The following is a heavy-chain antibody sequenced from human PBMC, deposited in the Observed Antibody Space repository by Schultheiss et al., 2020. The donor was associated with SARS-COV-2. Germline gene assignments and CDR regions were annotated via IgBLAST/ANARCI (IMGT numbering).Heavy chain of an antibody. CDR3: ARAGYCSSTSCYDYYYYYMDV. CDR2: IIPIFGTA. V-gene: IGHV1-69*13. J-gene: IGHJ6*03. Sequence: SMKVSCKASGYTFTGYYMHWVRQAPGQGLEWMGGIIPIFGTANYAQKFQGRVTITADESTSTAYMELSSLRSEDTAVYYCARAGYCSSTSCYDYYYYYMDVWGKGTTVTVSS. CDR1: GYTFTGYY. D-gene: IGHD2-2*01.